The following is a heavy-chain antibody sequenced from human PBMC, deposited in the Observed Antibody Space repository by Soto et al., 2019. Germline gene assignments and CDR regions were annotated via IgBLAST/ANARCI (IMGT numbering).Heavy chain of an antibody. Sequence: ESLKISCKGSGYRFTSYWIGWVHQMPGKGLEWMGIIYPGDSDTRYSPSFQGHVTISADKSISTAYLQWSSLKASDTAMYYCARTSMQSRGYSYGHGGMDVWGQGTTVTVSS. J-gene: IGHJ6*02. V-gene: IGHV5-51*07. D-gene: IGHD5-18*01. CDR1: GYRFTSYW. CDR2: IYPGDSDT. CDR3: ARTSMQSRGYSYGHGGMDV.